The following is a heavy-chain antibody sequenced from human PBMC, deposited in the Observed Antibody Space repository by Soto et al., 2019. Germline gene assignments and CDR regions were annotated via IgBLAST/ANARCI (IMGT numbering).Heavy chain of an antibody. D-gene: IGHD6-13*01. Sequence: SETLSLTCTVSGGSISSSSYYWGWIRQPPGKGLEWIGSIYYSGSTYYNPSLKSRVTISVDTSKNQFSLKLSSVTAADTAVYYCAGQGGSRLNWYDPWGQGTLVTVSS. CDR1: GGSISSSSYY. CDR3: AGQGGSRLNWYDP. J-gene: IGHJ5*02. V-gene: IGHV4-39*01. CDR2: IYYSGST.